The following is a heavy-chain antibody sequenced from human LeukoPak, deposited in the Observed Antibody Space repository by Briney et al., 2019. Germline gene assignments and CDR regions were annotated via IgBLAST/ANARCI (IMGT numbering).Heavy chain of an antibody. J-gene: IGHJ4*02. D-gene: IGHD3-10*01. CDR1: GCTFTGYY. Sequence: ASVKVSCKASGCTFTGYYMHWVRQAPGQGLEWMGWINPNGGGTNYAQKFQGRVTMTRDTSISTAYMELRSLRSDDTAVYYCASITMVRGVIGEAKYYLDYWGQGTLVTVSS. CDR3: ASITMVRGVIGEAKYYLDY. V-gene: IGHV1-2*02. CDR2: INPNGGGT.